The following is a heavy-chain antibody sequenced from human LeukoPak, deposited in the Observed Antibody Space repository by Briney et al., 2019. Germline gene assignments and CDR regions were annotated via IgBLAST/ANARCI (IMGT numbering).Heavy chain of an antibody. V-gene: IGHV3-21*01. Sequence: PGGSLRLSCAASGFPFSSHNMNWVRQAPGKGLEWVSYITSSSNYIYYADSVKGRFTISRDNAKNSLYLQMNSLRAEDTAVYYCARAIFSSGWYLVDYSGQGTLVTVSS. CDR2: ITSSSNYI. D-gene: IGHD6-19*01. CDR1: GFPFSSHN. J-gene: IGHJ4*02. CDR3: ARAIFSSGWYLVDY.